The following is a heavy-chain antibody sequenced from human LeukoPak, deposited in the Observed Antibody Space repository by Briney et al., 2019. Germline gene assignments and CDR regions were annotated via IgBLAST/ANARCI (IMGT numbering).Heavy chain of an antibody. D-gene: IGHD6-19*01. J-gene: IGHJ4*02. V-gene: IGHV3-9*01. CDR2: ICWNSGSI. CDR1: GFTFDDYA. Sequence: HPGRSLILSCAASGFTFDDYAMHWVRQAPGKGVEGVAGICWNSGSIGYADSVKGRFTICRVNAKNSLYLQMNNLRAEDTALYYCAKASGSGWINNVFDYWGQGTLVTVSS. CDR3: AKASGSGWINNVFDY.